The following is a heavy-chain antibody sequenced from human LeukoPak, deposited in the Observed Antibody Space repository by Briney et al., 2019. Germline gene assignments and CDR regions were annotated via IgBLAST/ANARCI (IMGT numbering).Heavy chain of an antibody. CDR2: IYYSGST. J-gene: IGHJ3*02. CDR3: ARSCRILDIVATIRARLGGNGFDI. CDR1: GGSISSSSYY. V-gene: IGHV4-39*01. Sequence: SETLSLTCTVSGGSISSSSYYWGWIRQPPGKGLEWIGGIYYSGSTYYNPSLKSRVTISVDTSKNQFSLKLSSVTAADTAVYYCARSCRILDIVATIRARLGGNGFDIWGQGTMVTVSS. D-gene: IGHD5-12*01.